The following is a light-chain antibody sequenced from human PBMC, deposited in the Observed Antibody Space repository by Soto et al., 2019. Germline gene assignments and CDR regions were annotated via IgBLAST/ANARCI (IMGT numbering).Light chain of an antibody. CDR3: SSGTSSSTLV. V-gene: IGLV2-18*02. J-gene: IGLJ3*02. Sequence: QSALPQPPSVSGSPGQSVTISCTGTSSDAGRYNRVSWYQQSPGTAPKLMIYEVNNRPSGVPDRFSGSRSGNTASLTISGLQAEDEGDYYCSSGTSSSTLVFGGGTKLTVL. CDR1: SSDAGRYNR. CDR2: EVN.